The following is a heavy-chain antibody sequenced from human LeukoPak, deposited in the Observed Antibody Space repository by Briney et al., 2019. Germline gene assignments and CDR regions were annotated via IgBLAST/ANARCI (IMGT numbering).Heavy chain of an antibody. J-gene: IGHJ4*02. CDR3: ARVAGYCSSTSCSMDY. Sequence: SETLSLTCTVSGGSISSGGYYWSWIRQPPGKGLEWIGYIYHSGSTYYNPSLKSRVTISVDRSKNQFSLKLSSVAAADTAVYYCARVAGYCSSTSCSMDYWGQGTLVTVSS. V-gene: IGHV4-30-2*01. D-gene: IGHD2-2*01. CDR1: GGSISSGGYY. CDR2: IYHSGST.